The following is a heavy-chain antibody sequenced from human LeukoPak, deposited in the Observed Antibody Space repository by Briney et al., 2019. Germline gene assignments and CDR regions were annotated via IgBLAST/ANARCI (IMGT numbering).Heavy chain of an antibody. CDR1: GGSISSYY. J-gene: IGHJ5*02. CDR2: IYTTGGT. Sequence: PSETLALTCTVSGGSISSYYWSWIRQPAGKGLEWIGRIYTTGGTNYNPSLKSRGTMSVDTSKNQFSLKLSSVTAADTAVYYCARHKHRSYGSGIDWFDPWGQGTLVTVSS. V-gene: IGHV4-4*07. D-gene: IGHD3-10*01. CDR3: ARHKHRSYGSGIDWFDP.